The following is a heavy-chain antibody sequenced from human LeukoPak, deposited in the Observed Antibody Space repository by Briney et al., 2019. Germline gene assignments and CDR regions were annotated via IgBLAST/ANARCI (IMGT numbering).Heavy chain of an antibody. CDR3: ARIEWERLGRAFDI. CDR2: TSFDVSNK. D-gene: IGHD1-26*01. J-gene: IGHJ3*02. Sequence: GGSLRLSCAASGFTFSSYAMHWVRQAPGKGLEWVATTSFDVSNKYYADSVKGRFTISRDNSKNTLYLQMNSLRAEDMAVYYCARIEWERLGRAFDIWGQGTMVTVSS. CDR1: GFTFSSYA. V-gene: IGHV3-30*14.